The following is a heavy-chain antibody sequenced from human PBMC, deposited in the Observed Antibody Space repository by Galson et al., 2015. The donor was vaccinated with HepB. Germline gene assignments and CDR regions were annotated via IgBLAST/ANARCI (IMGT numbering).Heavy chain of an antibody. V-gene: IGHV1-8*01. Sequence: SVKVSCKASGYTFTSYDINWVRQATGQGLEWMGWMNPNSGNTGYAQKFQGRVTMTRNTSISTAYMELSSLRSEDTAVYYCAILGISSGWIWLLDYYGMDVWGQGTTVTVSS. J-gene: IGHJ6*02. D-gene: IGHD6-19*01. CDR2: MNPNSGNT. CDR1: GYTFTSYD. CDR3: AILGISSGWIWLLDYYGMDV.